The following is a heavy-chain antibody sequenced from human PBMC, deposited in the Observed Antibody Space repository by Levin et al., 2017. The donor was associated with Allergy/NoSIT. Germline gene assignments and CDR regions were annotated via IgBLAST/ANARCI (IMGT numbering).Heavy chain of an antibody. Sequence: PGGSLRLSCSASGFTFSHYAMHWVRQAPGKGLEYVSTINTNGGSTYYTDSVKGRFTISRDNSKTTLYLQMSSLRAEDTAVYYCVKGAYHYGSGSPSLQPFDHWGQGTLVTVSS. J-gene: IGHJ4*02. V-gene: IGHV3-64D*06. D-gene: IGHD3-10*01. CDR1: GFTFSHYA. CDR2: INTNGGST. CDR3: VKGAYHYGSGSPSLQPFDH.